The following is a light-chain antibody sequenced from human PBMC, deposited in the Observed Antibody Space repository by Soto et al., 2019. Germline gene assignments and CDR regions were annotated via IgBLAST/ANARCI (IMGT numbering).Light chain of an antibody. CDR2: EVT. V-gene: IGLV2-8*01. Sequence: QSVLTQPPSASGSPGQSVTISCTGTSSDVGTYDYVSWYQQHPGKAPKLMIYEVTKRPSGVPERFCGSKSGNTASLTVSGLQSEDEAYYYCSSYAGNTIFVIFGGGTKLTVL. CDR3: SSYAGNTIFVI. J-gene: IGLJ2*01. CDR1: SSDVGTYDY.